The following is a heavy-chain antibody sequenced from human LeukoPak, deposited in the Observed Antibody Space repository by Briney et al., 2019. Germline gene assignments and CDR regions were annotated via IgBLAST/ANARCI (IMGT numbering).Heavy chain of an antibody. V-gene: IGHV3-23*01. CDR1: GFTFSSYG. D-gene: IGHD6-19*01. J-gene: IGHJ2*01. CDR3: AKGRGIAVAGTSFFLKSYWYFDL. CDR2: ISDSGGST. Sequence: GGTLRLSCAASGFTFSSYGMSWVRQAPGEGLEWVSAISDSGGSTYYTDSVKGRFTISRDNSKNTLYLQMNSLRAEDTAVYYCAKGRGIAVAGTSFFLKSYWYFDLWGRGTLVTVSS.